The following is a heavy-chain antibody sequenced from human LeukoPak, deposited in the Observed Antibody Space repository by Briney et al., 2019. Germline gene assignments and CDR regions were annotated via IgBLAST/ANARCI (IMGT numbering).Heavy chain of an antibody. CDR1: GFTFSSYS. CDR3: ASLPTAASYMDV. V-gene: IGHV3-21*01. J-gene: IGHJ6*03. D-gene: IGHD6-25*01. CDR2: ISGSSSYI. Sequence: GGSLRLSCAASGFTFSSYSMNWVRQAPGKGLEWVSSISGSSSYIYYADSVKGRFTISRDNAKNSLYLQMDSLRAEDTAVYYCASLPTAASYMDVWGKGTTVTVSS.